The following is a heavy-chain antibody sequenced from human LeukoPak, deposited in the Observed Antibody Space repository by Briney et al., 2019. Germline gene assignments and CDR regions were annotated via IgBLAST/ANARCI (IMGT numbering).Heavy chain of an antibody. D-gene: IGHD7-27*01. V-gene: IGHV1-8*01. Sequence: ASVKVSCKASGYTFTGYDINWMRQATGQGLEWMGWMSPNSGNTGYAQKFQGRVTMTRDTSTGTAYLELSSLRSEDSAVYYCVRTPPNWGADFWGQGTLATVSS. CDR3: VRTPPNWGADF. CDR1: GYTFTGYD. CDR2: MSPNSGNT. J-gene: IGHJ4*02.